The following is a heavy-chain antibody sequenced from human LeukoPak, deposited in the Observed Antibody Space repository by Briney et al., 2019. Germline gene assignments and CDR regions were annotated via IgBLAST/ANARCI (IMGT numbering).Heavy chain of an antibody. CDR1: GFTFSSYG. CDR3: ATGDYYDSSGYYYDY. Sequence: GGSLRLSCAASGFTFSSYGMHWVRQAPGKGLEWVAVIWYDGSNKYYADSVKGRFTISRDNSKNTLYLQMNSLRAEDTAVYYCATGDYYDSSGYYYDYWGQGTLVTVSS. V-gene: IGHV3-33*01. CDR2: IWYDGSNK. D-gene: IGHD3-22*01. J-gene: IGHJ4*02.